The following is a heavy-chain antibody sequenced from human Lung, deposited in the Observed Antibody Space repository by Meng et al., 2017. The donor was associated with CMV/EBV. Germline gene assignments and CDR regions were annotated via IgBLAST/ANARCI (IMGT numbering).Heavy chain of an antibody. CDR3: SKDYQWGPEC. V-gene: IGHV1-2*02. CDR1: GYTFTAHY. D-gene: IGHD1-14*01. Sequence: ASVKVSCKASGYTFTAHYFHWVRQAPGQGLEWMGWIHAHRGDTNYAQQFQGRVTLTRDTCINTGYMELTRLTSDHTSVYYCSKDYQWGPECWGQGTLVTVSS. J-gene: IGHJ4*02. CDR2: IHAHRGDT.